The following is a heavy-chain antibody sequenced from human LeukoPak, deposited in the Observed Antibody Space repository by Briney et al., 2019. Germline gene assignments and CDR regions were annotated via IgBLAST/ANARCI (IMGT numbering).Heavy chain of an antibody. CDR3: ARVAATVTTGTFDY. Sequence: PSETLSLTCTVSGGSISSGGYYWSWIRQPPGKGLEWIGYIYHSGSTYYNPSLKSRVTISVDRSKNQFSLKLSSVTAADTAVYYCARVAATVTTGTFDYWGQGTLVTVSS. J-gene: IGHJ4*02. D-gene: IGHD4-17*01. CDR1: GGSISSGGYY. V-gene: IGHV4-30-2*01. CDR2: IYHSGST.